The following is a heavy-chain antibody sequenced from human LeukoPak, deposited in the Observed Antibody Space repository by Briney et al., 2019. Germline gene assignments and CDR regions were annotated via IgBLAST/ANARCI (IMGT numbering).Heavy chain of an antibody. Sequence: HAGGSLRLSCVASGFTFNNYAMTWVRQAPGKGLEWVSTISAGGGSTWYVDSVKGRFIISRENSKNTLYLEVNSLRVEDTAKYYCVKDATTSWSAPFDSWGHGTLVTVSS. CDR2: ISAGGGST. CDR1: GFTFNNYA. V-gene: IGHV3-23*01. CDR3: VKDATTSWSAPFDS. J-gene: IGHJ4*01. D-gene: IGHD2-2*01.